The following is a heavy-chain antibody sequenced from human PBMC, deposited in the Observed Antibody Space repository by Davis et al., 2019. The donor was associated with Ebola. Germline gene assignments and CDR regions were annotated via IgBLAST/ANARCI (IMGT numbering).Heavy chain of an antibody. CDR3: ARVSVDTAMVTGYYYYGMDV. D-gene: IGHD5-18*01. V-gene: IGHV1-3*01. J-gene: IGHJ6*02. Sequence: ASVKVSCKASGYTSTSYAMHWVRQAPGQRLEWMGWINAGNGNTKYSQKFQGRVTITRDTSASTAYMELSSLRSEDTAVYYCARVSVDTAMVTGYYYYGMDVWGQGTTVTVSS. CDR1: GYTSTSYA. CDR2: INAGNGNT.